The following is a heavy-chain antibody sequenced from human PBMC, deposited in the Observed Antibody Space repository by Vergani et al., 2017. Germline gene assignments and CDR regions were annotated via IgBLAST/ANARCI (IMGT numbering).Heavy chain of an antibody. J-gene: IGHJ5*02. D-gene: IGHD6-19*01. CDR1: GASIRSSNYY. CDR2: IYYSGST. V-gene: IGHV4-39*01. CDR3: ARHSTVEWLVKLGWIDP. Sequence: QLQLQESGPGLVKPSATLSLTCSVSGASIRSSNYYCGWIRQPPGKGLEWIVSIYYSGSTYYNPSLKSRFTISVDTSKNQFSLKLSSVTAADTAVYFCARHSTVEWLVKLGWIDPWGQGILVTVS.